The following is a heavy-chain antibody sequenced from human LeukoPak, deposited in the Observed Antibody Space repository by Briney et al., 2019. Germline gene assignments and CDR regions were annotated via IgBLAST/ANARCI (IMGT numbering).Heavy chain of an antibody. V-gene: IGHV1-8*01. D-gene: IGHD4-23*01. Sequence: ASVKVSCKASGYTFTTYDINWVRQATGQGLEWMGWMNPNSGNTGYAQKFQGRVTMTRNTSINTAYMELRSLRSEDTAVYYCARGPNKSDGGNSGSAWFDPWGQGTLVTVSS. CDR3: ARGPNKSDGGNSGSAWFDP. CDR2: MNPNSGNT. J-gene: IGHJ5*02. CDR1: GYTFTTYD.